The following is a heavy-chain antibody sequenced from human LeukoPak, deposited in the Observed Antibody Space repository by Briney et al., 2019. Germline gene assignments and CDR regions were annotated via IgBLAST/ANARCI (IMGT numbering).Heavy chain of an antibody. Sequence: GGSLRLSCAASGFTFSSYGMHWVRQAPGKGLEWVAVIWYDGSNKYYADSVKGRFTISRDNSKNTLYLQMNSLRAEDTAVYYCASTVTTNYYYGMDVWGQGTTVTVSS. CDR1: GFTFSSYG. CDR2: IWYDGSNK. CDR3: ASTVTTNYYYGMDV. J-gene: IGHJ6*02. V-gene: IGHV3-33*01. D-gene: IGHD4-17*01.